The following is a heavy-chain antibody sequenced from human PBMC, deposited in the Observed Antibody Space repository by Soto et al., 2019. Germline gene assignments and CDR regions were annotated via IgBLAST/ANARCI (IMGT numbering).Heavy chain of an antibody. CDR1: GYTFTSYG. Sequence: ASGKVSCKASGYTFTSYGISWVRQAPGQGLEWMGWISAYNGNTNYAQKLQGRVTMTTDTSTSTAYMELRSLRSDDTAVYYCARDPPFYGSGSYYYYYYGMDAWGQGTTVTVSS. V-gene: IGHV1-18*01. D-gene: IGHD3-10*01. J-gene: IGHJ6*02. CDR2: ISAYNGNT. CDR3: ARDPPFYGSGSYYYYYYGMDA.